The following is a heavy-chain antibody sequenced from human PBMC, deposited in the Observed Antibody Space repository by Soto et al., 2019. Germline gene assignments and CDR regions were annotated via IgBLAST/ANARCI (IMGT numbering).Heavy chain of an antibody. D-gene: IGHD1-20*01. Sequence: AGPTLVNPTETLTLTCTFSGFSLTSPGRCVIWIPHPPGKALECLALIERDDDDKYYSTSLKTRLNISKDKRKNQVVRTMANMDPADTGTYYCARSIRGPRRFNAIVVWRHGT. CDR3: ARSIRGPRRFNAIVV. V-gene: IGHV2-70*13. CDR2: IERDDDDK. J-gene: IGHJ6*01. CDR1: GFSLTSPGRC.